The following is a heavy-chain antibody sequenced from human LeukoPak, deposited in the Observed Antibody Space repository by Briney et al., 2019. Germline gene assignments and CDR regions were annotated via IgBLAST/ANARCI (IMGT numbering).Heavy chain of an antibody. CDR3: ARAPRGYYYDSSGTFDI. CDR1: GGSISSYY. D-gene: IGHD3-22*01. V-gene: IGHV4-4*08. Sequence: SETLSLTCTVSGGSISSYYWSWIRQPPGKGLEWIGYIYTSGSTNYNPSLKSRVTISVDTSKNQFSLKLSSVTAADTAVYYCARAPRGYYYDSSGTFDIWGQGTMVTVSS. CDR2: IYTSGST. J-gene: IGHJ3*02.